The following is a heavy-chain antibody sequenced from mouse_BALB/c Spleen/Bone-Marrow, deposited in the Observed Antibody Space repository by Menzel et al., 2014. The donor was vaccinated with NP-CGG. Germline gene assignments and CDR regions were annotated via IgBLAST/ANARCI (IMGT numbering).Heavy chain of an antibody. V-gene: IGHV14-3*02. CDR2: IDPSNGNT. Sequence: EVQLQQSGAVLVKPGASVKLSCTASGFNIKDTYMHWVKQRPEQGLEWIGRIDPSNGNTKYDPKFQGKATITADTSSNTAYLQLSSLTSEDTAVYYCATYYRYDRRFAYWGQGTLVTVSA. D-gene: IGHD2-14*01. CDR1: GFNIKDTY. J-gene: IGHJ3*01. CDR3: ATYYRYDRRFAY.